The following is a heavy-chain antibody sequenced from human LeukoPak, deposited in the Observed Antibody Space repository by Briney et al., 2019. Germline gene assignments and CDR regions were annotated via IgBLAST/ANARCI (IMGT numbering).Heavy chain of an antibody. J-gene: IGHJ4*02. CDR2: INHSGST. CDR1: GGSFSGYY. Sequence: TTSETLSLTCAVYGGSFSGYYWSWIRQPPGKGLEWIGEINHSGSTNYNPSLKSRVTISVDRSKNQFSLKLTSVTAADTAVYYCARGVCSGGSCYSEWNYWGQGTLVTVSS. CDR3: ARGVCSGGSCYSEWNY. V-gene: IGHV4-34*01. D-gene: IGHD2-15*01.